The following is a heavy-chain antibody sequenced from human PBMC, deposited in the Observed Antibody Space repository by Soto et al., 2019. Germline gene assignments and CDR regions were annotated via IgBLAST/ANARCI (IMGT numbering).Heavy chain of an antibody. CDR1: GFTFSSYG. J-gene: IGHJ4*02. D-gene: IGHD2-15*01. V-gene: IGHV3-30*18. Sequence: QVQLVESGGGVVQPGRSLRLSCAASGFTFSSYGMHWVRQAPGQGLEWVAVISYDGSNKYYADSVKGRFTISRDNSKNTLYLQMNSLRAEDTAVYYCAKDCSGGSCLDYWGQGTLVTVSS. CDR2: ISYDGSNK. CDR3: AKDCSGGSCLDY.